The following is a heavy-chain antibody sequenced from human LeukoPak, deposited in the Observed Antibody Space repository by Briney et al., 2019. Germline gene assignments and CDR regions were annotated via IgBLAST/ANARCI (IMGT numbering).Heavy chain of an antibody. CDR1: GYTFTDYY. V-gene: IGHV1-69-2*01. Sequence: ATVKISCKVSGYTFTDYYMHWVQQAPGKGLEWMGLVDPEDGETIYAEKFQGRVTITADTSTDTAYMELRSLRSDDTAVYYCAREGGYYDFWSGYYPHPAPTHFDYWGQGTLVTVSS. CDR2: VDPEDGET. CDR3: AREGGYYDFWSGYYPHPAPTHFDY. D-gene: IGHD3-3*01. J-gene: IGHJ4*02.